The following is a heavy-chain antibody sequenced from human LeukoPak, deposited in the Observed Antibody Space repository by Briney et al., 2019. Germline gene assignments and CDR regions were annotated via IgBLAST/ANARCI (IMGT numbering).Heavy chain of an antibody. CDR3: ARDDHDFWSGYYPDY. CDR2: IYTSGST. J-gene: IGHJ4*02. Sequence: SETLSLTCTVSGGSISSYYWSWIRQPAGKGLEWIGRIYTSGSTNYNPSLKSRVTTSVDTSKNQFSLKLSSVTAADTAVYYCARDDHDFWSGYYPDYWGQGTLVTVSS. D-gene: IGHD3-3*01. CDR1: GGSISSYY. V-gene: IGHV4-4*07.